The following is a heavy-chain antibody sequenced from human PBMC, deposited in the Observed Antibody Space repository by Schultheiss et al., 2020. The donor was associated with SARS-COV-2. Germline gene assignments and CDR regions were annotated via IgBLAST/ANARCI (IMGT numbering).Heavy chain of an antibody. CDR3: AREREYQLPPYYYYYYMDV. CDR1: GFTFSSYA. Sequence: GSLRLSCAASGFTFSSYAMSWVRQAPGKGLEWIGEINHSGSTNYNPSLKSRVTISVDTSKNQFSLKLSSVTAADTAVYYCAREREYQLPPYYYYYYMDVWGKGTTVTVSS. J-gene: IGHJ6*03. D-gene: IGHD2-2*01. CDR2: INHSGST. V-gene: IGHV4-34*01.